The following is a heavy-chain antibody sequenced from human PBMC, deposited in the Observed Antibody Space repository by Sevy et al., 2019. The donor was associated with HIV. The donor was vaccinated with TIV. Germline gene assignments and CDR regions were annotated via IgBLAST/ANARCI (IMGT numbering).Heavy chain of an antibody. J-gene: IGHJ4*02. CDR3: ATTKDYYESSASPFDY. D-gene: IGHD3-22*01. Sequence: ASVKVSCKVSGYTLTKLSMHWVRQGPGKGLEWMGSFDPEDGETIYAQKFQGRVTMTEDTSTDTAHMELRSLKSEDTAVYYCATTKDYYESSASPFDYWGQGTLVTVSS. V-gene: IGHV1-24*01. CDR1: GYTLTKLS. CDR2: FDPEDGET.